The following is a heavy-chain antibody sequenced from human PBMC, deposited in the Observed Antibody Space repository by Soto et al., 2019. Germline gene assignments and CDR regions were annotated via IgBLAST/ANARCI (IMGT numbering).Heavy chain of an antibody. V-gene: IGHV4-34*01. D-gene: IGHD3-3*01. Sequence: SETLSLTCAVYGGSFSGYYWSWIRQPPGKGLAWIGEINHSGSTNYNPSLKSRVTISVDTSKNQFSLKLSSVTAADTAVYYCARGGLLGSIFGVAPLDYWGQGTLVTVSS. CDR1: GGSFSGYY. CDR3: ARGGLLGSIFGVAPLDY. J-gene: IGHJ4*02. CDR2: INHSGST.